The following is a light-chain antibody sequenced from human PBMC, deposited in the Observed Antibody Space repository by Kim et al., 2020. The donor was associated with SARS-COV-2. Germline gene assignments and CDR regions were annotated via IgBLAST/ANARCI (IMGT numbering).Light chain of an antibody. CDR3: QNYNSAPPA. J-gene: IGKJ4*01. CDR1: QGINIY. Sequence: SASVGERVTIAYQASQGINIYLALYQHKPGNAPELLICAASTLQSGVPSRLSDSGSGTDFTLTISRLQPEGVATYYCQNYNSAPPAFGGGTNLEI. V-gene: IGKV1-27*01. CDR2: AAS.